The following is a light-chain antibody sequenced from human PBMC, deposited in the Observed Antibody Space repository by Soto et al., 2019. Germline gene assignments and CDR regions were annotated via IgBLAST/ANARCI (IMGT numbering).Light chain of an antibody. V-gene: IGLV2-14*01. CDR3: SSYTTINTWV. J-gene: IGLJ3*02. CDR2: EVS. CDR1: SSDVGAYNY. Sequence: QSALTQPASVSGSPGQSITISCTGTSSDVGAYNYVSWYQQHPGEVPKVMIYEVSNRPSGVSNRFSGSKSGNTASLIISGLQAEDEADYYCSSYTTINTWVFGGGTKLTVL.